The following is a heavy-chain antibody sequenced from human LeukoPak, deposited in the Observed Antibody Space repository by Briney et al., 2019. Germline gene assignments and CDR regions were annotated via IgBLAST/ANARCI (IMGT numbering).Heavy chain of an antibody. V-gene: IGHV4-30-2*01. J-gene: IGHJ1*01. CDR3: ARVFWALRGYSYGPAEYFQH. D-gene: IGHD5-18*01. CDR1: GGSISSGGYY. CDR2: IYHSGST. Sequence: PSQTLSLTCTVSGGSISSGGYYWSWLRQPPGKGLEWIGYIYHSGSTYYNPSLKSRVTISVDRSKNQFSLKLSSVTAADTAVYYCARVFWALRGYSYGPAEYFQHWGQGTLVTVSS.